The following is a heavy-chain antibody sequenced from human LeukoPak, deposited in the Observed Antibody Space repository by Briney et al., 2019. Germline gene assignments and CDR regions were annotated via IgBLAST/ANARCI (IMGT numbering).Heavy chain of an antibody. CDR3: ARRGITYSSSFFEF. J-gene: IGHJ4*02. Sequence: PSETLSLTCTVSGGSLSGGKDFWGWVRQPPGKGLEWVGSIFYSGSTYYNPSLKSRVTISVDTSRNEFSLKVMSATVADTAVYYCARRGITYSSSFFEFWGQGALVTVSS. D-gene: IGHD6-13*01. CDR1: GGSLSGGKDF. V-gene: IGHV4-39*01. CDR2: IFYSGST.